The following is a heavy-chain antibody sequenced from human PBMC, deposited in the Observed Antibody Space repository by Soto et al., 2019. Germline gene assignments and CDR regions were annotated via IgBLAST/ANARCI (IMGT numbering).Heavy chain of an antibody. CDR3: VKERGGYYDFWSGQAPYFDY. V-gene: IGHV3-64D*08. Sequence: GGSLRLSCSASGFPFSSYAMHWVRQAPGKGLEYVSAISSNGGSTYYADSVKGRFTISRDNSKNTLYLQMSSLRAEDTAVYYCVKERGGYYDFWSGQAPYFDYWGQGTLVTVSS. CDR1: GFPFSSYA. CDR2: ISSNGGST. J-gene: IGHJ4*02. D-gene: IGHD3-3*01.